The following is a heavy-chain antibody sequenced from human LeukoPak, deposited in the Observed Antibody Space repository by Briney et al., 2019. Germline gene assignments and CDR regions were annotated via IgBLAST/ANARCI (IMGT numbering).Heavy chain of an antibody. CDR2: IYYSGST. Sequence: PSQTLSLTCTVSGGSISSGDYYWSWIRQPPGKGLEWIGYIYYSGSTYYNPSLKSRVTILVDTSKNQLSLKLSSVTAADTAVYYCARILSSGWPDAFDIWGQGTMVTVSS. CDR3: ARILSSGWPDAFDI. J-gene: IGHJ3*02. D-gene: IGHD6-19*01. V-gene: IGHV4-30-4*01. CDR1: GGSISSGDYY.